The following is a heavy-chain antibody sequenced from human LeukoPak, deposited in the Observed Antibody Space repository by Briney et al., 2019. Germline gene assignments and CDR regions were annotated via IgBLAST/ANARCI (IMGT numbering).Heavy chain of an antibody. CDR1: GGSISSYY. CDR3: ANSRGLLPWFDP. D-gene: IGHD2-15*01. V-gene: IGHV4-59*01. Sequence: SETLSLTCTVSGGSISSYYWSWIRQPPGKGLEWIGYIYYSGSTNYNPSLKSRVTISVDTSKNQFSPKLSSVTAADTAVYYCANSRGLLPWFDPWGQGTLVTVSS. CDR2: IYYSGST. J-gene: IGHJ5*02.